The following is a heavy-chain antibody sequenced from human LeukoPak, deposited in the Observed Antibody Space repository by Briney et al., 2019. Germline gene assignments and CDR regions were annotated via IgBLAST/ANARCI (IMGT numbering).Heavy chain of an antibody. CDR1: GFTFSSYG. D-gene: IGHD6-19*01. V-gene: IGHV3-30*02. CDR2: IRYDGSNK. Sequence: GGSLRLSCAASGFTFSSYGMHWVRQAPGKGLEWVAFIRYDGSNKYYADSVKGRFTISRDNSKNTLYLQMHGLRAEGTAVYYCAKVPIAVAGIIDFWGQGTLVTVSS. J-gene: IGHJ4*02. CDR3: AKVPIAVAGIIDF.